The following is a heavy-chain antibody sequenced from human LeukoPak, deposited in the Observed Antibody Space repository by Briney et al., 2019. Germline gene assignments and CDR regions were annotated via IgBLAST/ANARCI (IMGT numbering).Heavy chain of an antibody. Sequence: GGSLRLSCAASGFTFNIYAMSWVRQAPGKGLEWVSAFSDSGGNTYYADSVKGRFTISRDNSKNTLYLQMNSLGAEDTAVYYCAKSPGYWAHDYWGQGTLVTVSS. J-gene: IGHJ4*02. CDR1: GFTFNIYA. CDR3: AKSPGYWAHDY. D-gene: IGHD2-8*02. CDR2: FSDSGGNT. V-gene: IGHV3-23*01.